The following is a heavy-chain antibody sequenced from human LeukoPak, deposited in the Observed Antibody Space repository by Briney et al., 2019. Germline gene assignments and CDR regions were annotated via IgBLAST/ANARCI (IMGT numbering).Heavy chain of an antibody. D-gene: IGHD3-22*01. J-gene: IGHJ4*02. Sequence: ASVRVSCKASGYTFTSYGISWVRQAPGQGREWMGWISAYNGNTNYAQKLQGRVTMTTDTSTSTAYMELRSLRSDDTAVYYCAREEDSSGYYLLFDYWGQGTLVTVSS. V-gene: IGHV1-18*01. CDR2: ISAYNGNT. CDR1: GYTFTSYG. CDR3: AREEDSSGYYLLFDY.